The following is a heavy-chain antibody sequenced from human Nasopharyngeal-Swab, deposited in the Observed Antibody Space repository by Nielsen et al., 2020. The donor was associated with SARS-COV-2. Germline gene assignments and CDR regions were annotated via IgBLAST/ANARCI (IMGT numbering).Heavy chain of an antibody. J-gene: IGHJ4*02. Sequence: GVLKISCAASGFTFSNYRMHWVRQAPGKGLVWVSRINGDGSSLNYADFVKGRFTISTDNAKSTLYLEMNSLRAEDTAVYYCARGRGSSTSMIGYWGQGTLVTVSS. CDR1: GFTFSNYR. V-gene: IGHV3-74*01. CDR2: INGDGSSL. CDR3: ARGRGSSTSMIGY. D-gene: IGHD2/OR15-2a*01.